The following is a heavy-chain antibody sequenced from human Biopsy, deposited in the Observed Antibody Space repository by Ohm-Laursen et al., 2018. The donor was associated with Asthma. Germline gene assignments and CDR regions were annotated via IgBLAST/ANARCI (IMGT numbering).Heavy chain of an antibody. CDR3: ARGYSGSDRIVYYYSGLEV. J-gene: IGHJ6*02. CDR1: GDSFSNYA. CDR2: LIPVLGTP. Sequence: SSVKVSCKASGDSFSNYAISWVRQAPGQGLEWMGGLIPVLGTPDHAQMFECRVTITADESTSTAYMELSSLSSGDTAVYYCARGYSGSDRIVYYYSGLEVWGQGTTVTVSS. D-gene: IGHD5-12*01. V-gene: IGHV1-69*01.